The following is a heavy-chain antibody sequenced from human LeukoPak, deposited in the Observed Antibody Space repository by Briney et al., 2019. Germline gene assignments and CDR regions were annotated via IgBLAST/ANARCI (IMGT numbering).Heavy chain of an antibody. CDR3: ARVEYYYDSSGYYYYFDY. V-gene: IGHV1-18*01. CDR1: GGTFSSYA. CDR2: ISAYNGNT. J-gene: IGHJ4*02. D-gene: IGHD3-22*01. Sequence: EASVKVSCKASGGTFSSYAISWGRQAPGQGLEWMGWISAYNGNTNYAQKLQGRVTMTTDTSTSTAYMELRSLRSDDTAVYYCARVEYYYDSSGYYYYFDYWGQGTLVTVSS.